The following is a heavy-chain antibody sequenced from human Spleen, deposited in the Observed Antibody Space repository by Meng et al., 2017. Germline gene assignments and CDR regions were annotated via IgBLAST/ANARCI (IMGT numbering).Heavy chain of an antibody. CDR3: ASWIYSCGWQ. D-gene: IGHD6-19*01. Sequence: QESGPVLVKLSGARSFTCVVSGGSSSSIDWWGWVRQPPGKGLEWIGEIYHGGDTNYNPSLKSRVTIAIDRSKNQFSLKLSSVTAADTAVYYCASWIYSCGWQWGQGTLVTVSS. CDR1: GGSSSSIDW. CDR2: IYHGGDT. V-gene: IGHV4/OR15-8*02. J-gene: IGHJ4*02.